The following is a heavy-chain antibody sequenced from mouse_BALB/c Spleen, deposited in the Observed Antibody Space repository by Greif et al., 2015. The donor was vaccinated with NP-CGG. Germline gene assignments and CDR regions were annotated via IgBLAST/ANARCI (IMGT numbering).Heavy chain of an antibody. CDR3: ARDGSSYGGAMDY. CDR2: ISDGGSYT. Sequence: DVKLVESGGGLVKPGGSLKLSCAASGFTFSDYYMYWVRQTPEKRLEWVATISDGGSYTYYPDSVKGRFTISRDNAKNNLYLQMSSLKSEDTAMYYCARDGSSYGGAMDYWGQGTSVTVSS. V-gene: IGHV5-4*02. D-gene: IGHD1-1*01. CDR1: GFTFSDYY. J-gene: IGHJ4*01.